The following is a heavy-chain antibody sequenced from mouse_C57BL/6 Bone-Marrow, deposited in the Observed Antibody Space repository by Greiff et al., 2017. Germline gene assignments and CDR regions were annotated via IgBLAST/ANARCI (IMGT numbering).Heavy chain of an antibody. CDR1: GYTFTSYW. D-gene: IGHD2-1*01. CDR3: ARVVYYGKDY. Sequence: LQESGAELVKPGASVKMSCKASGYTFTSYWITWVKQRPGQGLEWIGDIYPGSGSTNYNEKFKSKATLTVDTSSSTAYMQLSSLTSEDSAVYYCARVVYYGKDYWGKGTTLTVSS. CDR2: IYPGSGST. V-gene: IGHV1-55*01. J-gene: IGHJ2*01.